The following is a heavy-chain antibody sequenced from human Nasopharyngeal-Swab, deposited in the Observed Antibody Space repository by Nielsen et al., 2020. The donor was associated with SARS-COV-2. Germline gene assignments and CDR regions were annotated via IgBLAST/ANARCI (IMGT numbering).Heavy chain of an antibody. J-gene: IGHJ4*02. D-gene: IGHD1-1*01. V-gene: IGHV3-74*01. CDR1: GFTFSSYW. CDR3: ARGRRSFPTDY. CDR2: INSDGSST. Sequence: GGSLRLSCAASGFTFSSYWMHWVRQAPGKGLVWVSRINSDGSSTSYADSVKGRFTISRDNAKNTLYLQMNSLRAEDTAVYYCARGRRSFPTDYWGQGTLVTVSP.